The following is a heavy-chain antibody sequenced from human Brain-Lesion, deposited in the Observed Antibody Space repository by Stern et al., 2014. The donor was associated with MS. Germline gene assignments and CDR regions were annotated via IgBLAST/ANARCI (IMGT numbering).Heavy chain of an antibody. D-gene: IGHD1-26*01. Sequence: QVQLVESGAEVKKPGASVRVSCKVSGYTLTELSMHWVRQAPRKGLEWMGGFDPEDGETIYAQKFQGRVTMTEDTSTDTAYMELSSLRSEDTAVYYCATLSPGAGGNYYRHFDYWGQGTLVTVSS. CDR2: FDPEDGET. J-gene: IGHJ4*02. CDR3: ATLSPGAGGNYYRHFDY. CDR1: GYTLTELS. V-gene: IGHV1-24*01.